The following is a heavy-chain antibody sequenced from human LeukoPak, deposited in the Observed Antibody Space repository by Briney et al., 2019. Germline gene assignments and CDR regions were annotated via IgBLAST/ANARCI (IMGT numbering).Heavy chain of an antibody. J-gene: IGHJ4*02. Sequence: GGSLRLCCAASGFTFSSYWMHWVRQAPGEGLVWVSRINSDGSSTSYADSVKGRFTISRDNSKNTLFLQMNSLRAEDRAVYYCAKDSLRTVPKASFDSWGQGTLVTVSS. CDR2: INSDGSST. CDR3: AKDSLRTVPKASFDS. V-gene: IGHV3-74*01. D-gene: IGHD2-2*01. CDR1: GFTFSSYW.